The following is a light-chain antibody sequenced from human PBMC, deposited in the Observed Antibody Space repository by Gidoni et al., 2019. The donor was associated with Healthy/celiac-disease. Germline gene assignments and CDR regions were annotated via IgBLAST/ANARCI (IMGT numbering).Light chain of an antibody. J-gene: IGKJ5*01. CDR3: QQANSFPQVT. CDR1: PGISSW. CDR2: AAS. V-gene: IGKV1-12*01. Sequence: DIQMTQSPSSVSASVGDRVTITCRASPGISSWLDWYQQKPGKAHKLLIYAASCLPSGVPSRFSGSGSGTDFTLTISSLQAEDFSTYYCQQANSFPQVTFGQGTRLEIK.